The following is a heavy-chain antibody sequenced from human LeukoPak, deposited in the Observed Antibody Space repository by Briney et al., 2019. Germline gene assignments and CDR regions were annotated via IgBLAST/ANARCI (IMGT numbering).Heavy chain of an antibody. J-gene: IGHJ6*02. Sequence: ASVKVSCKASGGTFSSYAISWVRQATGQGLEWMGWMNPNSGNTGYAQKFQGRVTMTRNTSISTAYMELSSLRSEDTAVYYCAREGSRGYYDSSGYGYYYYGMDVWGQGTTVTVSS. CDR2: MNPNSGNT. CDR3: AREGSRGYYDSSGYGYYYYGMDV. CDR1: GGTFSSYA. D-gene: IGHD3-22*01. V-gene: IGHV1-8*02.